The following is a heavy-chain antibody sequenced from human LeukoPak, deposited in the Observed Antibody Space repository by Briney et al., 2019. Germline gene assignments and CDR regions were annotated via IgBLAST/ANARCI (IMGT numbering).Heavy chain of an antibody. D-gene: IGHD3-22*01. Sequence: PSETLSLNCTIFGDSVSRSDSYWDWIRQPPGKGLEWIGTIYYSGRTYYSPSLKGRVTLSVDMSNNQFSLTLSSVTAADTALYFCARRRYYDSSGYLEWGQGTLVTVSS. CDR2: IYYSGRT. J-gene: IGHJ1*01. CDR1: GDSVSRSDSY. V-gene: IGHV4-39*01. CDR3: ARRRYYDSSGYLE.